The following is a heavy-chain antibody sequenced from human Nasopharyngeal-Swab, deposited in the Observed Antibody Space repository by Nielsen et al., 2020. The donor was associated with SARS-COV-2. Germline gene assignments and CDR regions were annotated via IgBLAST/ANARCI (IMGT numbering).Heavy chain of an antibody. J-gene: IGHJ6*02. D-gene: IGHD5-24*01. CDR1: GFTFSSYD. CDR2: IGTAGDT. V-gene: IGHV3-13*04. Sequence: GGSLRLSCAASGFTFSSYDMHWVRQATGKGLERVSAIGTAGDTYYPGSVKGRFTISRENAKNSLYLQMNSLRAGDTAVYYCARGWRDGYSHYYYYGMDVWGQGTTVTVSS. CDR3: ARGWRDGYSHYYYYGMDV.